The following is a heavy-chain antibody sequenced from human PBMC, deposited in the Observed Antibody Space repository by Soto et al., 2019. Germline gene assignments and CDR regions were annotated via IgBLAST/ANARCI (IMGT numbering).Heavy chain of an antibody. CDR1: GFTFSSYS. V-gene: IGHV3-48*01. Sequence: EVQLVESGGGLVQPGGSLRLSCAASGFTFSSYSMNWVRQAPGKGLEWVSYISSSSSTIYYADSVKGRFTISRDNAKNSLYLQMNSLRAEDTAVYYCARDGHCSGGSCYHIDYWGQGTLVTVSS. CDR2: ISSSSSTI. D-gene: IGHD2-15*01. J-gene: IGHJ4*02. CDR3: ARDGHCSGGSCYHIDY.